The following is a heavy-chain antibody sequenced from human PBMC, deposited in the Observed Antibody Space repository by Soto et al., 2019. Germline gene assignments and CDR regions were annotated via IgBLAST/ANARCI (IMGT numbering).Heavy chain of an antibody. J-gene: IGHJ4*02. D-gene: IGHD5-12*01. CDR3: AAGGGLPRYC. Sequence: QLQLQESGSGLVKPSQTLSLTCAVSGGSISSGGYSWSWIRQPPGKGLEWIGYIYHSGSTYYNPSLNRRATLSVDRSKPQFSLKLGSVTAADTAVYYCAAGGGLPRYCWGQGTLVTVSS. CDR1: GGSISSGGYS. V-gene: IGHV4-30-2*01. CDR2: IYHSGST.